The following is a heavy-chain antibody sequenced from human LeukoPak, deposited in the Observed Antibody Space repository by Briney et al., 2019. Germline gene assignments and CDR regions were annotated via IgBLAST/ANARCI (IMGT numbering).Heavy chain of an antibody. V-gene: IGHV4-39*07. CDR2: IYYSGST. CDR3: ARVGTMTTLDY. CDR1: GFTVSSNY. J-gene: IGHJ4*02. D-gene: IGHD3-22*01. Sequence: GSLRLSCAASGFTVSSNYMSWVRQPPGKGLEWIGSIYYSGSTYYNPSLKSRVTISVDRSKNQFSLKLSSVTAADTAVYYCARVGTMTTLDYWGQGTLVTVSS.